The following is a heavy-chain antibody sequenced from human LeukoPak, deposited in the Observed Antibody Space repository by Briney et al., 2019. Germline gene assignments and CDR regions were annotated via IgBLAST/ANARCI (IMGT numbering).Heavy chain of an antibody. Sequence: GWSLRLSCAASGLSFSSYAMSWVRKVGGEGLVWVWVFGGGGGGGLFGECVKGRFTVSRDNSKNTLYLQMNSLRAEDTAVYYCAIDSPTPVPSYCSCWHRATNVTGWRDPEYFQHWGQGSLVTVSS. J-gene: IGHJ1*01. CDR3: AIDSPTPVPSYCSCWHRATNVTGWRDPEYFQH. V-gene: IGHV3-23*01. CDR2: FGGGGGGG. CDR1: GLSFSSYA. D-gene: IGHD6-19*01.